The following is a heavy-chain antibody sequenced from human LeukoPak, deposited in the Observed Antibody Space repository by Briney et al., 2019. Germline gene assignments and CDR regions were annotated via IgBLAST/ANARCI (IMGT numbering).Heavy chain of an antibody. D-gene: IGHD5-18*01. J-gene: IGHJ4*02. CDR3: ATLSGDSHGYDY. CDR1: GFTFSSCA. Sequence: PGRSLRLSCAASGFTFSSCAMHWVRQAPGKGLEWVAVILHDGSNKQYADSVKGRFTISRDNSKNTLYLQINSLRAEDTAVYYCATLSGDSHGYDYWGLGTLVTVSS. CDR2: ILHDGSNK. V-gene: IGHV3-30*03.